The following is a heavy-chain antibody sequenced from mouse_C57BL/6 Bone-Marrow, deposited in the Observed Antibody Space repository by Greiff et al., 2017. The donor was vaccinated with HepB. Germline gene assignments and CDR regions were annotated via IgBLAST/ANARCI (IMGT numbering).Heavy chain of an antibody. V-gene: IGHV10-1*01. J-gene: IGHJ3*01. CDR1: GFSFNTYA. Sequence: EVQRVESGGGLVQPKGSLKLSCAASGFSFNTYAMNWVRQAPGKGLEWVARIRSKSNNYATYYADSVKDRFTISRDDSESMLYLQMNNLKTEDTAMYYCVSLLLRFAYWGQGTLVTVSA. CDR2: IRSKSNNYAT. D-gene: IGHD2-1*01. CDR3: VSLLLRFAY.